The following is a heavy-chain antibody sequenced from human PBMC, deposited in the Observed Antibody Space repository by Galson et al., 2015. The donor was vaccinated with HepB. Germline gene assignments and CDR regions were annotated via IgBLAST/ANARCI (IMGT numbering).Heavy chain of an antibody. D-gene: IGHD4-17*01. CDR2: ISNDGSNK. Sequence: SLRLSCAASGFTFSSYAMHWVRQAPGKGLEWVAVISNDGSNKKYVGSVKGRFTISRDNSKNTLFLQMNSLRPEDTAVYYCAKDGFFIYGDDPYYFSYMDVWGKGTTVTVSS. CDR3: AKDGFFIYGDDPYYFSYMDV. CDR1: GFTFSSYA. V-gene: IGHV3-30*04. J-gene: IGHJ6*03.